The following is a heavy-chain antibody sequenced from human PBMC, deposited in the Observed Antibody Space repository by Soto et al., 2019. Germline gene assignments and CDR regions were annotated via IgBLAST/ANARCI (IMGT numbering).Heavy chain of an antibody. CDR3: ARADPAASVGY. CDR2: ISYSGST. Sequence: SETLSLTCTVSGGSMSSHYWTWLRQAPGKGLEWIGYISYSGSTYYNPSLKSRVSISADTSKNQFSLRMNSMIAADTAVYYCARADPAASVGYWGQGTLVTVSS. D-gene: IGHD2-2*01. J-gene: IGHJ4*02. CDR1: GGSMSSHY. V-gene: IGHV4-59*11.